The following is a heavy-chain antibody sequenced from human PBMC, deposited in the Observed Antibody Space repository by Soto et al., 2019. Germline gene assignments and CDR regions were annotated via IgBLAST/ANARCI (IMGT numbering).Heavy chain of an antibody. CDR1: GFTFSNAW. V-gene: IGHV3-15*01. CDR2: IKSKTDGGTT. D-gene: IGHD3-9*01. Sequence: GGSLSLSCAASGFTFSNAWMSWVRQAPGKGLEWVGRIKSKTDGGTTDYAAPVKGRFTISRDDSKNTLYLQMNSLKTEDTVVYYCTKERYFDWLLPGAFDIWGQGTMVTVSS. J-gene: IGHJ3*02. CDR3: TKERYFDWLLPGAFDI.